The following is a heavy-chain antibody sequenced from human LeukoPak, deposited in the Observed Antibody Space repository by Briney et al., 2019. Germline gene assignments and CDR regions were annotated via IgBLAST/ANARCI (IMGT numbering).Heavy chain of an antibody. D-gene: IGHD3-10*01. J-gene: IGHJ3*02. Sequence: QPGRSLRLSCAASGFTFSSYAMSWVRQAPGKGLEWVSAISGSGGSTYYADSVKGRFTISRDNSKNTLYLQMNSLRAEDTAVYYCAKDHDLDVLLWFGELLSAFDIWGQGTMVTVSS. V-gene: IGHV3-23*01. CDR3: AKDHDLDVLLWFGELLSAFDI. CDR1: GFTFSSYA. CDR2: ISGSGGST.